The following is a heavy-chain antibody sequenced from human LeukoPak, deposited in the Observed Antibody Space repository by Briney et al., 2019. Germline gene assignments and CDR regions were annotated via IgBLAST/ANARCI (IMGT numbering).Heavy chain of an antibody. V-gene: IGHV4-59*08. CDR3: ARLADD. CDR2: IDYFGRT. CDR1: GASVSTYY. Sequence: SETLSLTCAVPGASVSTYYWSWIRQPPGKGLEWIGYIDYFGRTNYNPSLQSRVTISEDTAKNQFSLQLRSVTAADTAVYYCARLADDWGPGTLVIVSS. J-gene: IGHJ4*02.